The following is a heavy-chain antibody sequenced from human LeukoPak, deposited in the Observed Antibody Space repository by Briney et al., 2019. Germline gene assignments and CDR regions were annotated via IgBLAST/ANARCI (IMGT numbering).Heavy chain of an antibody. CDR3: AKDIIAAAGTLDYYYGMDV. Sequence: GGSLRLSCAASGFTFSSYAMSWVRQAPGKGLEWVSGISWNSGSIGYADSVKGRFTISRDNAKNSLYLQMNSLRAEDTALYYCAKDIIAAAGTLDYYYGMDVWGQGTTVTVSS. V-gene: IGHV3-9*01. CDR2: ISWNSGSI. CDR1: GFTFSSYA. J-gene: IGHJ6*02. D-gene: IGHD6-13*01.